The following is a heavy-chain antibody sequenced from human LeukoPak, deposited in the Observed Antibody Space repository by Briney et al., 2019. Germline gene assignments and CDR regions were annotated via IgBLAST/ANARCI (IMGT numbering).Heavy chain of an antibody. CDR1: GFLFSAYS. J-gene: IGHJ4*02. CDR2: VSYDGTNK. V-gene: IGHV3-30*04. Sequence: GTSLRLSCAASGFLFSAYSMHWVRRAPGKGLVWVAVVSYDGTNKNYADSVKGRFSISRDNFKNTVYLQMNSLRPEDTAVYYCARGVTEDTGVAQFDSWGQGVLVTVSS. CDR3: ARGVTEDTGVAQFDS. D-gene: IGHD3-3*01.